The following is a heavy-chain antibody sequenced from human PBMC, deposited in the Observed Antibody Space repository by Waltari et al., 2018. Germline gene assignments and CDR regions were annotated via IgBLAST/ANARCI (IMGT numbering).Heavy chain of an antibody. CDR2: IYYSGST. D-gene: IGHD2-2*01. Sequence: QVQLQESGPGLVKPSETLSLTCTVSGGSISSYSWSWIRQPPGKGLEWIGYIYYSGSTNYNPSLKSRVTISVDTSKNQFSLKLSSVTAADTAVYYCARGSRRTSWFYGMDVWGQGTTVTVSS. CDR1: GGSISSYS. V-gene: IGHV4-59*01. CDR3: ARGSRRTSWFYGMDV. J-gene: IGHJ6*02.